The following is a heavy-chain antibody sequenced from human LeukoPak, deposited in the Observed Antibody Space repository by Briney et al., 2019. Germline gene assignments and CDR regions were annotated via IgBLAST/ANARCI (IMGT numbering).Heavy chain of an antibody. V-gene: IGHV4-34*01. CDR1: GGSFSGYY. Sequence: SETLSLTCAVYGGSFSGYYWSWIRRPPGKGLEWIGEINHSGSTNYNPSLKSRVTISVDTSKNQFSLNLSSVTAADTAVYFCARLDASLAHLSGSFPDYWGQGALVTVSS. D-gene: IGHD3-10*01. CDR2: INHSGST. J-gene: IGHJ4*02. CDR3: ARLDASLAHLSGSFPDY.